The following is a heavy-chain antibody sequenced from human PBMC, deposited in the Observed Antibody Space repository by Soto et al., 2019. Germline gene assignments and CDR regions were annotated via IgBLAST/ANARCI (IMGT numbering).Heavy chain of an antibody. D-gene: IGHD6-13*01. Sequence: VQLVESGGGLVKPGGSLRLSCVVSGFTFSDYYISWLRQAPGQGLEWVSYIVTSSAYTKYADSVKGRFSSPRDNARNSLYLEMSNLRVEDTAVYYCTILRASGWFTGGYFDSWGQGTLVTVSS. CDR2: IVTSSAYT. CDR1: GFTFSDYY. CDR3: TILRASGWFTGGYFDS. J-gene: IGHJ4*02. V-gene: IGHV3-11*06.